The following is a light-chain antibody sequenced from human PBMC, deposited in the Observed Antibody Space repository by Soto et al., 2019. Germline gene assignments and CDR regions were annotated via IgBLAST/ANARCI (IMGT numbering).Light chain of an antibody. J-gene: IGKJ2*01. CDR2: GAS. CDR3: QQYENRPYT. Sequence: MTQSPGPLSASPGEGVTLSCRASQSVSNNLAWYQQKPGQAPRLLIYGASTRATAIPARFSGSGSGTEFTLTISSLQSEDFAIYFCQQYENRPYTFGQGTKVDI. V-gene: IGKV3-15*01. CDR1: QSVSNN.